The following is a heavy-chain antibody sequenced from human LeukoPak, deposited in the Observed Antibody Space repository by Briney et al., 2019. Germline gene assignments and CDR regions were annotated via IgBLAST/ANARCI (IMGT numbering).Heavy chain of an antibody. CDR1: GFTFSSYW. CDR3: AKGGGYSGYDPPKYYFDY. J-gene: IGHJ4*02. CDR2: ISGSGGST. V-gene: IGHV3-23*01. D-gene: IGHD5-12*01. Sequence: GGSLRLSCAASGFTFSSYWMHWVRQAPGKGLEWVSAISGSGGSTYYADSVKGRFTISRDNSKNTLYLQMNSLRAEDTAVYYCAKGGGYSGYDPPKYYFDYWGQGTLVTVSS.